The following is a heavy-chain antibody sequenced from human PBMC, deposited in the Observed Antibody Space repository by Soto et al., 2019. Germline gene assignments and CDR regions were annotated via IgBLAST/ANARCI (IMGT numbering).Heavy chain of an antibody. CDR3: ARMSTLYDFWSIYSGMDV. Sequence: PSETLSLTCTVSGGSISSYYWSWIRQPPGKGLEWIGYIYYSGSTNYNPSLKSRVTISVDTSKNQSSLKLSSVTAADTDVYYCARMSTLYDFWSIYSGMDVWGQGTTVTVSS. D-gene: IGHD3-3*01. V-gene: IGHV4-59*01. CDR1: GGSISSYY. CDR2: IYYSGST. J-gene: IGHJ6*02.